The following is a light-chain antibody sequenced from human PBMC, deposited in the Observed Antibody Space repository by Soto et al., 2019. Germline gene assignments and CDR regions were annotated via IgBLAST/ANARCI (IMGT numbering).Light chain of an antibody. CDR3: SSYTPSSTYV. Sequence: QSALTQPASVSGSPGQSITISCTGTSRDVGDYNYVSWYQQHPGKATKLMLYDVSNRPSGVSNRFSGSKSGNTASLTISGQQAEDEAEYYCSSYTPSSTYVFGAGTNLTVL. J-gene: IGLJ1*01. CDR1: SRDVGDYNY. CDR2: DVS. V-gene: IGLV2-14*01.